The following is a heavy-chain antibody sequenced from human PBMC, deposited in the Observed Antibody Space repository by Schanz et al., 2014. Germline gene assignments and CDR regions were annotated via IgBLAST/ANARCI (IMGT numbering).Heavy chain of an antibody. J-gene: IGHJ4*02. CDR3: ARDLISSGWYG. CDR2: IRYDGRNK. CDR1: GFTFSDYY. D-gene: IGHD6-19*01. Sequence: QVQLVESGGGLVKPGGSLRLSCAASGFTFSDYYMSWIRQAPGKGLEWVAVIRYDGRNKNFVESVKGRFTISRDNSNNTVYLQMNSLRAEDTAVYYCARDLISSGWYGWGQGTLVTVSS. V-gene: IGHV3-33*08.